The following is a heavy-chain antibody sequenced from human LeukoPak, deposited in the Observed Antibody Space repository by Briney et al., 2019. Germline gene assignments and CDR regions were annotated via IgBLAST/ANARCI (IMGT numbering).Heavy chain of an antibody. CDR3: ARGLGWGATIFDY. J-gene: IGHJ4*02. CDR1: GDSITSYY. CDR2: MYHSGTT. D-gene: IGHD1-26*01. Sequence: SETLSLTCTVSGDSITSYYWTWIRQPPGRGLEWIGYMYHSGTTSNNPSLKSRVTISVDTSKNQFSLKVRSVTAADTAVYYCARGLGWGATIFDYWDQGALVTVSS. V-gene: IGHV4-59*01.